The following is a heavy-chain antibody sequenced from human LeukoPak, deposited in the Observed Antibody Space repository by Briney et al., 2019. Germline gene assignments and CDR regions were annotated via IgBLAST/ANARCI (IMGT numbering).Heavy chain of an antibody. CDR2: ISNSGDNT. Sequence: GGSLRLSCAASGFPFTTYAMSWVRQPPGKGLEWVSAISNSGDNTYYADSVKGRFTISRDNSKSTFFLQMNSLRAEDTAMYYCTKTGARYSASSNFDSWGQGALVTVSS. CDR1: GFPFTTYA. D-gene: IGHD6-6*01. V-gene: IGHV3-23*01. J-gene: IGHJ4*02. CDR3: TKTGARYSASSNFDS.